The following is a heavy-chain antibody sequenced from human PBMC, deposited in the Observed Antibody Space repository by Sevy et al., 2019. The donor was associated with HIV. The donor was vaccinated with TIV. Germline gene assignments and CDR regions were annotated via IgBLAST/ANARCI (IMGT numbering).Heavy chain of an antibody. CDR1: GFSFSSYF. D-gene: IGHD2-8*01. CDR3: ARDTDGNGNGYFDY. Sequence: AGSLRLSCAASGFSFSSYFINWVRQAPGKALEWVASIGRSSSHIYYADSVKGRFTISRDNAKNSLDLQMNSLRVDDTALYYCARDTDGNGNGYFDYWGQGALVTVSS. J-gene: IGHJ4*02. V-gene: IGHV3-21*01. CDR2: IGRSSSHI.